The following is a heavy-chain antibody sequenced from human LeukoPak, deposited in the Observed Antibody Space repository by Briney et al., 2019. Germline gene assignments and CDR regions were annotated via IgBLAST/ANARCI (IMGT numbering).Heavy chain of an antibody. CDR2: INYSGST. Sequence: SETLSLTCAVSGGSITTNSHSWDWIRQPPGKGLKWIGSINYSGSTYNNPSLKSRVTISVDKSKSQFSLKLSSVTAADTAVYYCARDGELGYYYYYMDVWGKGTTVTVSS. V-gene: IGHV4-39*07. CDR1: GGSITTNSHS. D-gene: IGHD7-27*01. J-gene: IGHJ6*03. CDR3: ARDGELGYYYYYMDV.